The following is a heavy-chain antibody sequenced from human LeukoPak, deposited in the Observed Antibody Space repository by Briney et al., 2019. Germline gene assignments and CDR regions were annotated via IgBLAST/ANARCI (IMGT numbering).Heavy chain of an antibody. D-gene: IGHD5-12*01. CDR3: APGGYIGYVHAFDI. J-gene: IGHJ3*02. CDR1: GGSISSSNYY. CDR2: IYYSGST. V-gene: IGHV4-39*07. Sequence: SETLSLTCTVSGGSISSSNYYWGWIRQPPGKGLEWIGSIYYSGSTYYSPSLKSRVTISVDTSKNHLSLILSSVTAADTAVYYCAPGGYIGYVHAFDIWGQGTMVTVSS.